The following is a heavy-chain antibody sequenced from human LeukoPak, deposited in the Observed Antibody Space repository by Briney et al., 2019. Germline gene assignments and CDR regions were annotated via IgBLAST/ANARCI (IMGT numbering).Heavy chain of an antibody. J-gene: IGHJ5*02. CDR1: GYTFTSYA. V-gene: IGHV1-3*01. CDR3: ARDTGDYVSQFDP. D-gene: IGHD4-17*01. CDR2: INAGNGNT. Sequence: ASVKVSCKASGYTFTSYAMHWVRQAPGQRLEWMGWINAGNGNTKYSQKFQGRVTITRDTSASTAYMELSSLRSEDTAVYYCARDTGDYVSQFDPWGQGTLVAVSS.